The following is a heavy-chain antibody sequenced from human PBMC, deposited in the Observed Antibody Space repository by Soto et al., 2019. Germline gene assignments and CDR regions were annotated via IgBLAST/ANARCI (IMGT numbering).Heavy chain of an antibody. CDR1: GGSISSYY. Sequence: SETLSLTCTVSGGSISSYYWSWIRQPPGKGLEWIGYLYNSGSTNYNPSLKSRVTISVDTSKNQFSLKLSSVTAADTAVYYCARGALTTYFDYWGQGTLVTVSS. V-gene: IGHV4-59*01. CDR3: ARGALTTYFDY. CDR2: LYNSGST. J-gene: IGHJ4*02.